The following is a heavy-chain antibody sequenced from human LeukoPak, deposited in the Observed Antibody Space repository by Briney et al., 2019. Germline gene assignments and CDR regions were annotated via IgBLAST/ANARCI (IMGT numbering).Heavy chain of an antibody. J-gene: IGHJ4*02. CDR2: ISYDGSNK. V-gene: IGHV3-30*03. CDR1: GFTFSSYG. CDR3: LVSSSAQSSWFDY. Sequence: QPGGSLRLSCAASGFTFSSYGMHWVRQAPGKGLEWVAVISYDGSNKYYADSVKGRFTISRDNSKNTLYLQMNSLRAEDTAVYYCLVSSSAQSSWFDYWGQGTLITVSS. D-gene: IGHD6-13*01.